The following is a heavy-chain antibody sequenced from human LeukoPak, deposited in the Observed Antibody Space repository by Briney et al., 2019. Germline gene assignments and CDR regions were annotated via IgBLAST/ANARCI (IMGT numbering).Heavy chain of an antibody. CDR2: ISGSGGST. CDR1: GFTFSSYA. J-gene: IGHJ4*02. Sequence: GGSLRLSCAASGFTFSSYAVSWVRQAPGKGLEWVSAISGSGGSTYYADSVKGRFTISRDNSKNTLYLQMNSLRAEDTAVYYCAKDETDCSGGSCYSLSDYWGQGTLVTVSS. CDR3: AKDETDCSGGSCYSLSDY. D-gene: IGHD2-15*01. V-gene: IGHV3-23*01.